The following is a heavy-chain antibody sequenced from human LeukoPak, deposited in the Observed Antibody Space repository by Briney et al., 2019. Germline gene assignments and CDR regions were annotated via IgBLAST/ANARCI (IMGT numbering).Heavy chain of an antibody. CDR1: GSTVSSNY. Sequence: PGGSLRLSCAAPGSTVSSNYMSWVRQAPGKGLEWVSVIYSGGSTYYADSVKGRFTISRDNSKNTLYLQMNSLRAEDTAVYYCARGRGSSGWLYYFDYWGQGTLVTVSS. D-gene: IGHD6-19*01. J-gene: IGHJ4*02. CDR2: IYSGGST. V-gene: IGHV3-53*01. CDR3: ARGRGSSGWLYYFDY.